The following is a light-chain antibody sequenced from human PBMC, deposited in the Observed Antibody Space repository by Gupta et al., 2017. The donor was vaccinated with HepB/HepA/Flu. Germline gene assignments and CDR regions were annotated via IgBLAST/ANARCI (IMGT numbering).Light chain of an antibody. CDR2: GNN. CDR1: SASIGSNT. J-gene: IGLJ2*01. V-gene: IGLV1-44*01. Sequence: QSVLTQPPSASGTPGPRVTISCSGSSASIGSNTVNWYQQLPGTAPKLLIYGNNERPSGVPDRFSGSKSGTSASLAISGLQAEDDADYYCASWEDSRSGMVFGGGTKLTVL. CDR3: ASWEDSRSGMV.